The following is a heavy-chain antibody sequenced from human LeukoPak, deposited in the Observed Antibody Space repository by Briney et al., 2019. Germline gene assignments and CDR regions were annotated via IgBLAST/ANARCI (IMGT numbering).Heavy chain of an antibody. CDR3: AKGAEELWLWGLFDY. CDR1: GFTFDDYA. CDR2: ISWDGGNT. D-gene: IGHD5-18*01. V-gene: IGHV3-43D*03. J-gene: IGHJ4*02. Sequence: GGSLRLSCAASGFTFDDYAMHWVRQAPGKGLEWVSLISWDGGNTYYADSVKGRFTISRDNSKNSLYLQMNSLRPEDSALYYCAKGAEELWLWGLFDYWGQGTLVTVSS.